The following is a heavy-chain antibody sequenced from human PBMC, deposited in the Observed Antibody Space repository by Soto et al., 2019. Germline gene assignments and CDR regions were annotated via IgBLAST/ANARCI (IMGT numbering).Heavy chain of an antibody. CDR2: ISGSGGST. J-gene: IGHJ3*02. CDR1: GFTFSSYA. V-gene: IGHV3-23*01. D-gene: IGHD2-15*01. CDR3: AKGPCSGGSCYSGAFDI. Sequence: EVQLLESGGGLVQPGGSLRLSCAASGFTFSSYAMSCVRQAPGKGLEWVSAISGSGGSTYYADSVKGRFTISRDNSKNTLYLQMNSLRAEDTAVYYCAKGPCSGGSCYSGAFDIWGQGTMVTVSS.